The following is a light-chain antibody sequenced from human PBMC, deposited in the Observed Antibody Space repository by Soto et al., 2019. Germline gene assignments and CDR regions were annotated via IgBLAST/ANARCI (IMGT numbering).Light chain of an antibody. Sequence: SYEVTQPPSVSVAPGQAASITCGGDEVGSRSVHWYQQKPGQAPVVVIYDDTYRPSGIPERFSASNSGNTATLTISRVEAGDEADYYCQVYNSPSDVPVVFGGGTKLTVL. CDR1: EVGSRS. CDR3: QVYNSPSDVPVV. J-gene: IGLJ2*01. CDR2: DDT. V-gene: IGLV3-21*02.